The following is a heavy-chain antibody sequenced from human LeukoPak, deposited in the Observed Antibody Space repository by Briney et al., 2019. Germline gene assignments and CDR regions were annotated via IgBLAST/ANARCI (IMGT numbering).Heavy chain of an antibody. CDR2: MNPNSGNT. D-gene: IGHD4-23*01. CDR3: ARRETTVVTLDI. Sequence: ASVKVSCKASGYTFTSYDINWVRQATGQGLEWMGWMNPNSGNTGYAQKFQGRVTMTRNTSISTAYMELSSLRSEDTAVYYCARRETTVVTLDIWGQGTMVTVSS. CDR1: GYTFTSYD. J-gene: IGHJ3*02. V-gene: IGHV1-8*01.